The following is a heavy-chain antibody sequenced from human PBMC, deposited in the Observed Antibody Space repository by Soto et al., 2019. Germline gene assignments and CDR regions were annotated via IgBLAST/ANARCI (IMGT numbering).Heavy chain of an antibody. J-gene: IGHJ4*02. CDR3: AKDWGTDTRGFCAY. V-gene: IGHV3-7*03. CDR2: IKQDGREK. CDR1: GFTFSSSW. Sequence: GGSLRLSCAASGFTFSSSWMSWVRQAPGKGLECVSNIKQDGREKHYVDSVKGRFTISRDNTPNPLSLQMNSLRAEDTAIYYCAKDWGTDTRGFCAYWGQGPLVTLSS. D-gene: IGHD3-16*01.